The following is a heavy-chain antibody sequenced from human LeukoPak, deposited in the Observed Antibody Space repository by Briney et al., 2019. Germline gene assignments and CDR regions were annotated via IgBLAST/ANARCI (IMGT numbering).Heavy chain of an antibody. CDR2: ISWNSGSI. D-gene: IGHD4-4*01. CDR1: GFTFDDFA. Sequence: PGRSLRLSCAASGFTFDDFAMHWVRQAPGKGLEWVSGISWNSGSIGYADSVKGRFTISRDNAKNSLYLQMNSLRAEDTAVYYCAKDHDYSNYEGLDYFDYWGQGTLVTVSS. V-gene: IGHV3-9*01. CDR3: AKDHDYSNYEGLDYFDY. J-gene: IGHJ4*02.